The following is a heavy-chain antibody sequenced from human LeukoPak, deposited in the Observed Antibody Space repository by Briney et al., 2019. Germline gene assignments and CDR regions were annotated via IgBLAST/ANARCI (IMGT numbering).Heavy chain of an antibody. CDR2: IYYSGST. Sequence: PSETLSLTCTVSGGSISSSSYYWGWIRQPPGKGLEWIGSIYYSGSTYYNPSRNSRVTISVDTSKSRFSLKLSSVTAADTAVYYCARVVAAAGVDYWGQGTLVTVSS. V-gene: IGHV4-39*07. D-gene: IGHD6-13*01. CDR3: ARVVAAAGVDY. J-gene: IGHJ4*02. CDR1: GGSISSSSYY.